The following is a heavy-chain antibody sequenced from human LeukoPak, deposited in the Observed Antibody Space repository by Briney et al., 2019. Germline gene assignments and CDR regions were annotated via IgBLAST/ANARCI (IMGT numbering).Heavy chain of an antibody. CDR1: GGSFSGYY. D-gene: IGHD3-22*01. V-gene: IGHV4-34*01. J-gene: IGHJ4*02. CDR2: INHSGST. CDR3: ARLGHSSGYSGPGRA. Sequence: SETLSLTCAVYGGSFSGYYWSWIRQPPGKGLEWIGEINHSGSTNYNPSLKSRVTISVDTSKNQFSLKLSSVTAADTAVYYCARLGHSSGYSGPGRAWGQGTLVTVSS.